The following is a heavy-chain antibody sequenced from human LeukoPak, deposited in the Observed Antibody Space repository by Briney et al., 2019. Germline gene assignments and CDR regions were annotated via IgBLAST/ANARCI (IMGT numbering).Heavy chain of an antibody. Sequence: GGSLRLSCAASGFTFSSYGMHWVRQAPGKGLEWVAFIRYDGSNKYYADSVKGRFTISRDNAKNSLYLQMNSLRAEDTAVHYCARGPTGNYYDIDYWGQGSLVTVSS. D-gene: IGHD1-26*01. V-gene: IGHV3-30*02. CDR1: GFTFSSYG. CDR2: IRYDGSNK. J-gene: IGHJ4*02. CDR3: ARGPTGNYYDIDY.